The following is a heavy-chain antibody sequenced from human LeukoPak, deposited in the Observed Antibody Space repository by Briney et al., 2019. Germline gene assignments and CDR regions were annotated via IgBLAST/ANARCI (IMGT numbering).Heavy chain of an antibody. CDR1: GFTFDDYA. CDR3: AKREEGYDSSGYYSDYFDY. V-gene: IGHV3-9*01. J-gene: IGHJ4*02. Sequence: GRSLRLSCAASGFTFDDYAMHWVRQAPGKGLEWVSGISWNSGSIGYADSVKGRFTISRDNARNSLYLQMNSLRAEVTALYYCAKREEGYDSSGYYSDYFDYWGQGTLVTVSS. CDR2: ISWNSGSI. D-gene: IGHD3-22*01.